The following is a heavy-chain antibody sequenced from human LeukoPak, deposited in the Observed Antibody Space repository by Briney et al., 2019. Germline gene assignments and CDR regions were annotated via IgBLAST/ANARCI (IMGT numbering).Heavy chain of an antibody. Sequence: PGASLRLSCAASGFTFSSYAMSWVRQAPGKGLEWVSAISGSGDSTYYADSVEGRFTISRDNSKNTLYLQMNSLRAEDTAVYYCAKALHESGYSYYYYYYGMDVWGQGTTVTVSS. V-gene: IGHV3-23*01. D-gene: IGHD3-3*01. J-gene: IGHJ6*02. CDR2: ISGSGDST. CDR3: AKALHESGYSYYYYYYGMDV. CDR1: GFTFSSYA.